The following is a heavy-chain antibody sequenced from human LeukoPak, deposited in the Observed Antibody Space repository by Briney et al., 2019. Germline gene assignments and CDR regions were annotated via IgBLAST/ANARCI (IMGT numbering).Heavy chain of an antibody. V-gene: IGHV3-66*01. D-gene: IGHD2-15*01. J-gene: IGHJ5*02. Sequence: GGSLRLSCAASGFTVSSNYMSWVRQAPGKGLEWVSFIYSGGSTYYADSVKGRFTISRDNSKNTLYLQMNSLRAEDTAVYYCARDSNGYCSGGSCYFESTNWFDPWGQGTLVTVSS. CDR3: ARDSNGYCSGGSCYFESTNWFDP. CDR1: GFTVSSNY. CDR2: IYSGGST.